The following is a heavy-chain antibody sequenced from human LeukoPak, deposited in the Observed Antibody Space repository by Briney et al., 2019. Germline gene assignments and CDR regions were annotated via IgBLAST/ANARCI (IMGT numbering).Heavy chain of an antibody. V-gene: IGHV3-30-3*01. J-gene: IGHJ6*02. CDR2: ISYVGSNK. CDR3: ARDIVVVPAAMYYYGMDV. D-gene: IGHD2-2*01. Sequence: GRSLRLSCAASRFTFSSYAMHWVRQAPAKRLKWVAVISYVGSNKYYADSVKGRFTISRDNSKNTLYLQMNSLRAEDTAVYYCARDIVVVPAAMYYYGMDVWGQGTTVTVSS. CDR1: RFTFSSYA.